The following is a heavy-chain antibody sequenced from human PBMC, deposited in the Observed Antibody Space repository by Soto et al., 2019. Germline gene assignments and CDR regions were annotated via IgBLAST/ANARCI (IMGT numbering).Heavy chain of an antibody. Sequence: SETLSLTCTVSGGSISSYYWNWIRQPPGKHLEWIGNSFYRGSTHYNPSLKARVTISVDTSKNQVSLKLYSVTAADTAVYYCATADGFGVVTPFFEYWGQGILVTVSS. V-gene: IGHV4-59*04. CDR1: GGSISSYY. J-gene: IGHJ4*02. CDR2: SFYRGST. CDR3: ATADGFGVVTPFFEY. D-gene: IGHD3-3*01.